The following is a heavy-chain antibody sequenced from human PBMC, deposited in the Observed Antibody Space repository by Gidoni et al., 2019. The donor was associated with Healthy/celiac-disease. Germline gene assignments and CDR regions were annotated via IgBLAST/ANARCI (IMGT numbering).Heavy chain of an antibody. D-gene: IGHD4-17*01. CDR1: GFTFSNPW. CDR2: IKSKTDGGTT. J-gene: IGHJ4*02. V-gene: IGHV3-15*01. CDR3: TTDYGDYGLIDY. Sequence: EVQLVESGGGLVKPGGSLRLSWAASGFTFSNPWMSWVRQAPGKGLEWVGRIKSKTDGGTTDYAAPVKGRFTISRDDSKNTLYLQMNSLKTEDTAVYYCTTDYGDYGLIDYWGQGTLVTVSS.